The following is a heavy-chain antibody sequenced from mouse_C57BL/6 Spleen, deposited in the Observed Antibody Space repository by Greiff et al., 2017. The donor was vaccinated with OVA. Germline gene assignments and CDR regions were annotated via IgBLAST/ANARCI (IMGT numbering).Heavy chain of an antibody. V-gene: IGHV1-69*01. CDR1: GYTFTSYW. Sequence: QVQLKQPGAELVMPGASVKLSCKASGYTFTSYWMHWVKQRPGQGLEWIGEIDPSDSYTNYNQKFKGKSTLTVDKSSSTAYMQLSSLTSEDSAVYYCARWDYGSSYEDYFDYWGQGTTLTVSS. CDR2: IDPSDSYT. J-gene: IGHJ2*01. CDR3: ARWDYGSSYEDYFDY. D-gene: IGHD1-1*01.